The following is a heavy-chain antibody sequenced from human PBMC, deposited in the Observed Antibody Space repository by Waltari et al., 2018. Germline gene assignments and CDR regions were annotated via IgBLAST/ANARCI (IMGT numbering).Heavy chain of an antibody. V-gene: IGHV1-69*12. D-gene: IGHD3-16*01. Sequence: QVQLVQSGAEVKKPGSSVRVSCRASGGNLGRDAITWVRQAPGQGLEWMGGTIPIFGSPMYAPKFQGRVSITADELTYTVYMELNSLRSDDTAIYYCARRKLGEAFDIWGQGTMVIVSS. J-gene: IGHJ3*02. CDR3: ARRKLGEAFDI. CDR2: TIPIFGSP. CDR1: GGNLGRDA.